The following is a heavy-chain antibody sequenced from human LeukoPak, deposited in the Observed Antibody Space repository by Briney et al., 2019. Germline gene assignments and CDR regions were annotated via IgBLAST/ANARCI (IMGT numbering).Heavy chain of an antibody. CDR3: ARAPGYGDYFDY. CDR1: GFTFSSYD. CDR2: IWYDGSNK. V-gene: IGHV3-33*01. J-gene: IGHJ4*02. Sequence: PGRSLRLSCAASGFTFSSYDMHWVRQAPGKGLEWVAVIWYDGSNKYYADSVKGRFTISRDNSKNTLYLQMNSLRAEDTAVYYCARAPGYGDYFDYWGQGTLVTVSS. D-gene: IGHD4-17*01.